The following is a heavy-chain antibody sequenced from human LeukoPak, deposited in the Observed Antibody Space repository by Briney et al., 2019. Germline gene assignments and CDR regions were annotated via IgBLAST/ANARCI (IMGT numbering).Heavy chain of an antibody. CDR1: GFTFSSYS. CDR2: ISSSSSYI. J-gene: IGHJ6*02. CDR3: ARRGRAIVVVPAAIRYYYYYGMDV. V-gene: IGHV3-21*04. Sequence: GGSLRLSCAASGFTFSSYSMNWVRQAPGKGLEWVSSISSSSSYIYYADSVKGRFTISRDNAKNSLYLQMNSLRAEDTAVYYCARRGRAIVVVPAAIRYYYYYGMDVWGQGTTVTVSS. D-gene: IGHD2-2*01.